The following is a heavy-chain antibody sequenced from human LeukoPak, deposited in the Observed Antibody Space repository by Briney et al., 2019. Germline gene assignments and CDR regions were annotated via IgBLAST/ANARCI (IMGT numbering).Heavy chain of an antibody. CDR1: GGSFSGYY. CDR3: ATQGAGWELLGAFDI. D-gene: IGHD1-26*01. V-gene: IGHV4-34*01. Sequence: SETLSLTCAVYGGSFSGYYWSWIRQPPGKGLEWIGEINHSGSTNYNPSLKSRVTISVDTSKNQFSLKLSSVTAADTAVYYCATQGAGWELLGAFDIWGQGTMVTVSS. J-gene: IGHJ3*02. CDR2: INHSGST.